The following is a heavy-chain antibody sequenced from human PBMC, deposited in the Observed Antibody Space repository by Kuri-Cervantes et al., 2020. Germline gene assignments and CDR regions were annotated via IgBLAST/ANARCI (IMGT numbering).Heavy chain of an antibody. CDR2: INPSGGST. J-gene: IGHJ6*03. V-gene: IGHV1-46*01. CDR1: GYTFTSYC. D-gene: IGHD3-22*01. CDR3: ARLAYYYDSSGAYYMDV. Sequence: ASVKVSCKASGYTFTSYCMHWVRQAPGQGLEWMGIINPSGGSTSYAQKFQGRVTITTDESTSTAYMELSSLRSEDTAVYYCARLAYYYDSSGAYYMDVWGKGTTVTVSS.